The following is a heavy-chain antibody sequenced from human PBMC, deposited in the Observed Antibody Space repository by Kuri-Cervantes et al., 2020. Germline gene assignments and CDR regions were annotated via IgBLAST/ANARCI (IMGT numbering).Heavy chain of an antibody. J-gene: IGHJ6*02. V-gene: IGHV1-8*01. CDR1: GYTFTSYD. CDR2: MNPNSGNT. CDR3: ARLQRIVATTDYYYYYGMDV. Sequence: ASVKVSCKASGYTFTSYDINWVRQATGQGLEWMGWMNPNSGNTGYARKFQGRVTMTRNTSISTAYMELSSLRSEDTAVYYCARLQRIVATTDYYYYYGMDVWGQGTTVTVSS. D-gene: IGHD5-12*01.